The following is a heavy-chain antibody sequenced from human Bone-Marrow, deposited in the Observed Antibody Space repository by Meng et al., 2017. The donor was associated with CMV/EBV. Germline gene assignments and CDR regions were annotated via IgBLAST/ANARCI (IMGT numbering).Heavy chain of an antibody. Sequence: GGSLRLSCAASGFTVSSNYMSWVRQAPGKGLEWGSVIYSGGSTYYADSVKGRFTISRDNSKKTLYIQMNSLRAEDTAVYYCARYVWELLQRFDYWGQGTLVTVSS. CDR2: IYSGGST. D-gene: IGHD1-26*01. J-gene: IGHJ4*02. CDR3: ARYVWELLQRFDY. CDR1: GFTVSSNY. V-gene: IGHV3-66*01.